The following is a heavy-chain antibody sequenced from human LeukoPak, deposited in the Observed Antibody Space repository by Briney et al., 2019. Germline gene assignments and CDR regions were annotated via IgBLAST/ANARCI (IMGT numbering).Heavy chain of an antibody. CDR3: ARLYPAYCSGGSCYRFDY. V-gene: IGHV4-34*01. J-gene: IGHJ4*02. Sequence: SETLSLTCAVYGGSFSGYYWSWIRQPPGKGLEWSGEINHSGSTNYNPSLKSRVTISVDTSKNQFSLKLSSVTAADTAVYYCARLYPAYCSGGSCYRFDYWGQGTLVTVSS. D-gene: IGHD2-15*01. CDR2: INHSGST. CDR1: GGSFSGYY.